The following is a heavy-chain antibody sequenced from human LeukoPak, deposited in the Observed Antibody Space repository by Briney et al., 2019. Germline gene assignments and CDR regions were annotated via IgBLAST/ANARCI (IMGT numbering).Heavy chain of an antibody. CDR2: IYYSGST. CDR3: ARDWSGSWYYYYYGMDV. J-gene: IGHJ6*02. V-gene: IGHV4-39*07. Sequence: PSETLSLTCTVSGGSISSSSYYWGWIRQPPGKGLEWIGSIYYSGSTYYNPSLKSRVTISVDTSKNQFSLKLSSVTAADTAVYYCARDWSGSWYYYYYGMDVWGQGTTVTVSS. D-gene: IGHD6-13*01. CDR1: GGSISSSSYY.